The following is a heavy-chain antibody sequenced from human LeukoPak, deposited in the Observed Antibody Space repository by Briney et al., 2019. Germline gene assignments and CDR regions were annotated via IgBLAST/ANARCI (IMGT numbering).Heavy chain of an antibody. CDR3: ARDRSSGWAFDY. CDR1: GYTFTSCY. J-gene: IGHJ4*02. D-gene: IGHD6-19*01. V-gene: IGHV1-46*01. CDR2: INPSGGST. Sequence: ASVKVSCKASGYTFTSCYMHWVRQAPGQGLEWMGIINPSGGSTSYAQKFQGRVTMTRDTSTSTVYMELSSLRSEDTAVYYCARDRSSGWAFDYWGQGTLVTVSS.